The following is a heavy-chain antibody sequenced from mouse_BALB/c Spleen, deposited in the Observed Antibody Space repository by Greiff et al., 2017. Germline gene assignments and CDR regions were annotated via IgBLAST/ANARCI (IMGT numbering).Heavy chain of an antibody. J-gene: IGHJ4*01. Sequence: QVQLKESGAELVRPGSSVKISCKASGYAFSSYWMNWVKQRPGQGLEWIGQIYPGDGDTNYNGKFKGKATLTADKSSSTAYMQLSSLTSEDSAVYFCARELGTVGYAMDYWGQGTSVTVSS. CDR2: IYPGDGDT. CDR3: ARELGTVGYAMDY. CDR1: GYAFSSYW. D-gene: IGHD1-1*01. V-gene: IGHV1-80*01.